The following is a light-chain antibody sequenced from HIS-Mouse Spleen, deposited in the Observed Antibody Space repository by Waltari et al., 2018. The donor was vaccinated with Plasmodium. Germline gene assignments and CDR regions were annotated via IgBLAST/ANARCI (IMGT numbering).Light chain of an antibody. V-gene: IGKV3-20*01. CDR3: QQYGSSPYT. CDR2: GAS. J-gene: IGKJ2*01. Sequence: TQSPGTLSLSPGERATLSCRASQSVSSSYLAWYQQKPGQAPRLLIYGASSRATGIPDRFSGSGSGTDFTLTISRLEPEDFAVYYCQQYGSSPYTFGQGTKLAIK. CDR1: QSVSSSY.